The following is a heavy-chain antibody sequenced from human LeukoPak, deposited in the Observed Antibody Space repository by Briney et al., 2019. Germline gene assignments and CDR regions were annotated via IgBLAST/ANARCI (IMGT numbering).Heavy chain of an antibody. CDR1: GYSLSDLS. J-gene: IGHJ3*02. CDR3: ATDRLEIYALHI. V-gene: IGHV1-24*01. D-gene: IGHD1-1*01. Sequence: ASVKVSCRVSGYSLSDLSIHWVRHVAAKGLEWMGGFEPEEGAHGETIFAQKFEDRLTLTEDTSADTAYMELVRLTPEDTAVYYCATDRLEIYALHIWGQGTAVTVSS. CDR2: FEPEEGAHGET.